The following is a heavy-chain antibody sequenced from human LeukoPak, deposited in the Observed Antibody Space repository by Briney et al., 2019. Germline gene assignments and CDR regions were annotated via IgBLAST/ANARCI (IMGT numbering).Heavy chain of an antibody. CDR2: IIPIFGTA. Sequence: SVKVSCKASGGTFSSYAISWVRQAPGQGLEWMGGIIPIFGTANYAQKFQGRVTITADESTSTAYMELSSLRSEDTAIYYCVRVPPGTTIYAYWGQGTLVTVSS. J-gene: IGHJ4*02. CDR1: GGTFSSYA. V-gene: IGHV1-69*13. CDR3: VRVPPGTTIYAY. D-gene: IGHD1-14*01.